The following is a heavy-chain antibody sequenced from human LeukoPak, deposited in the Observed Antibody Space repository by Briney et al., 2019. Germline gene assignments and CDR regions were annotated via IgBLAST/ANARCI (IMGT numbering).Heavy chain of an antibody. J-gene: IGHJ4*02. CDR3: ARCVTARLLQSRCYYDS. V-gene: IGHV4-34*01. D-gene: IGHD2-21*01. Sequence: SETLSLTCAVYGGSFSGYYWSWIRQAPEKGLEWIGEINHNGRTNSNLSLKSRVTISVDTSKNQFSLKLTSVTAADRAVYYCARCVTARLLQSRCYYDSWGQGTLVTVSS. CDR1: GGSFSGYY. CDR2: INHNGRT.